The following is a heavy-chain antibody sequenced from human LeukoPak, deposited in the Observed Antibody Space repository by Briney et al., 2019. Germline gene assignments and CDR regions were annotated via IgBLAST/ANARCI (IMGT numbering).Heavy chain of an antibody. Sequence: TSETLSLTCTVSGGSISSYYWSWIRQPPGKGLEWIGYIYYSGSTNYNPSLKSRVTISVDTSKNQFSLKLSSVTAADTAVYYCARHWGGYSYGRTDYWGQGTLVTVSS. J-gene: IGHJ4*02. V-gene: IGHV4-59*08. CDR3: ARHWGGYSYGRTDY. CDR1: GGSISSYY. CDR2: IYYSGST. D-gene: IGHD5-18*01.